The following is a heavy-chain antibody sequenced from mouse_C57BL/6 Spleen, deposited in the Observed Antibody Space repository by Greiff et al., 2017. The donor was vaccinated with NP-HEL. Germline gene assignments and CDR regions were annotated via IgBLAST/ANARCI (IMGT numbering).Heavy chain of an antibody. CDR1: GYTFTNYW. Sequence: QVQLQQSGAELVRPGTSVKMSCKASGYTFTNYWIGWAKQRPGHGLEWIGDIYPGGGYTNYNEKFKGKATLTADKSSSTAYMQFSSLTSEDSAIYYCARKKTGGGFAYWGQGTLVTVSA. CDR2: IYPGGGYT. D-gene: IGHD4-1*01. V-gene: IGHV1-63*01. J-gene: IGHJ3*01. CDR3: ARKKTGGGFAY.